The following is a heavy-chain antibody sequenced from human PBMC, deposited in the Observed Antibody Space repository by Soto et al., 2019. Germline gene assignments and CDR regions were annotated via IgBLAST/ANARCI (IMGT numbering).Heavy chain of an antibody. V-gene: IGHV4-34*01. CDR3: ARGLGYCSSTSCYEYYYYMDV. J-gene: IGHJ6*03. CDR1: GGSFSGYY. Sequence: QVQLQQWGAGLLKPSETLSLTCAVYGGSFSGYYWSWIRQPPGKGLEWIGEINHSGSTNYNPSLKRRVTISVDTSKNQFSLKLSSVTAADTAVYYCARGLGYCSSTSCYEYYYYMDVWGKGTTVTVSS. CDR2: INHSGST. D-gene: IGHD2-2*01.